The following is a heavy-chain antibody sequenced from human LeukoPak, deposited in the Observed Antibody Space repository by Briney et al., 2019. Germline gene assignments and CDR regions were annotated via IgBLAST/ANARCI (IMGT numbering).Heavy chain of an antibody. V-gene: IGHV1-2*02. CDR1: GYTFTSYD. D-gene: IGHD1-26*01. CDR2: INPNSGGT. J-gene: IGHJ4*02. CDR3: ARDRRVGATGVDY. Sequence: ASVKVSCKASGYTFTSYDINWVRQAPGQGLEWMGWINPNSGGTNYAQKFQGRVTMTRDTSISTAYMELSRLRSDDTAVYYCARDRRVGATGVDYWGQGTLVTVSS.